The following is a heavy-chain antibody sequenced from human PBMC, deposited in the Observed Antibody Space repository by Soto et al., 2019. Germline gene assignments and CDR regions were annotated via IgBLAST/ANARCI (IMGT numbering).Heavy chain of an antibody. D-gene: IGHD2-21*02. CDR1: GFTFSNYA. CDR2: ISSDGTNK. J-gene: IGHJ3*02. Sequence: QVQLVESGGGVVQPGTSLRLSCAASGFTFSNYALHWVRQAPGKGLEWVAVISSDGTNKYFADSVKGRLTISRDNSKNTLYLQMNSLRTEDTAVYYCTRGRYCRGDCVRAFDIWGQGTMVTVSS. V-gene: IGHV3-30-3*01. CDR3: TRGRYCRGDCVRAFDI.